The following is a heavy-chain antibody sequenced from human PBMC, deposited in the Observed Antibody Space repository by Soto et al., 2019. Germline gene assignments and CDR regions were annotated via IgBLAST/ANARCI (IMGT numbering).Heavy chain of an antibody. CDR1: GYTFTSYD. CDR2: MNPNSGDT. J-gene: IGHJ4*02. V-gene: IGHV1-8*01. D-gene: IGHD2-2*01. CDR3: ARVGPQRYCSSASCPTDY. Sequence: VASVKVSCKASGYTFTSYDINWVRQATGQGLEWMGWMNPNSGDTGYAQKFQGRVTMTRNTSISTAYMELSSLRSEDTAVYYCARVGPQRYCSSASCPTDYWGQGTLVTVFS.